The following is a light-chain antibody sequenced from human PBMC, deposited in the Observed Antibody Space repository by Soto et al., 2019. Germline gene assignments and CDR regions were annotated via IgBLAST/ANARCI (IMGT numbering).Light chain of an antibody. CDR1: QSVNSS. Sequence: EIVLTQSPATLSLSPGERATLSCRASQSVNSSLAWYQQKPGQAPRLLIYAASYRATGIPTRFSGSGSGTAFTLIIISLKPVEFGDYYGYNCHDRPTSHTFGEGTKVEIK. J-gene: IGKJ4*01. CDR3: YNCHDRPTSHT. V-gene: IGKV3-11*01. CDR2: AAS.